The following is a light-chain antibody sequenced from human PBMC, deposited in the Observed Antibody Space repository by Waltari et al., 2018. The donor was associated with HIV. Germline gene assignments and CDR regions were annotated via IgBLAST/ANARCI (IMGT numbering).Light chain of an antibody. Sequence: QSVLTQPPSVSGAPGQRVTIACTGTRSNIGAGFDVHWYQQIPGNAPKLLIDDNNCRPSGFPDRFSGSKSGTSASLAITGLQSEDEADYYCQSYDMSQSGSLVFGGWTKLTVL. V-gene: IGLV1-40*01. CDR1: RSNIGAGFD. CDR3: QSYDMSQSGSLV. CDR2: DNN. J-gene: IGLJ2*01.